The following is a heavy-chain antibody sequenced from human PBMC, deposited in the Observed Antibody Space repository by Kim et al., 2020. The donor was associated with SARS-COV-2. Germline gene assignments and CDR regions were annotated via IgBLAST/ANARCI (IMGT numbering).Heavy chain of an antibody. CDR1: GFTVSSNY. V-gene: IGHV3-53*01. J-gene: IGHJ4*02. D-gene: IGHD3-3*01. CDR3: ARILEWFNFDY. CDR2: IYSGGST. Sequence: GGSLRLSCAASGFTVSSNYMSWVRQAPGKGLEWVSVIYSGGSTYYADSVKGRFTISRDNSKNTLYLQMNSLRAEDTAVYYCARILEWFNFDYWGQGTLVTVSS.